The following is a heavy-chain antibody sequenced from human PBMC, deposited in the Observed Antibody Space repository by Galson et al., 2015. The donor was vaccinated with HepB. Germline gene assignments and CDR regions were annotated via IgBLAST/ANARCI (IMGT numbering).Heavy chain of an antibody. J-gene: IGHJ4*02. V-gene: IGHV3-30*18. CDR3: AKDRQRLSSGWYGEDY. CDR2: ISHDGSNK. D-gene: IGHD6-19*01. CDR1: GITFSSYG. Sequence: SLRLSCAASGITFSSYGMHWVRQAPGKGLEWLAVISHDGSNKYYADSMKGRLTISRDDFKSTVYLEMNSLRVEDTAVYYCAKDRQRLSSGWYGEDYWGQGTLVTVSS.